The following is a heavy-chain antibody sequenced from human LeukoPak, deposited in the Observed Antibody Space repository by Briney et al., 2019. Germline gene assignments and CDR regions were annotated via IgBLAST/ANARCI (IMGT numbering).Heavy chain of an antibody. CDR1: GGSISSGSYY. V-gene: IGHV4-61*02. J-gene: IGHJ5*02. Sequence: SETLSLTCTVSGGSISSGSYYWSWIRQPAGKGLEWIGRIYTSGSTNYNPSLKSRVTISVDTSKNQFSLKLSSVTAADTAVYYCARDQNTIFGVVRNRYNWFDPWGQGTLVTVSS. CDR2: IYTSGST. CDR3: ARDQNTIFGVVRNRYNWFDP. D-gene: IGHD3-3*01.